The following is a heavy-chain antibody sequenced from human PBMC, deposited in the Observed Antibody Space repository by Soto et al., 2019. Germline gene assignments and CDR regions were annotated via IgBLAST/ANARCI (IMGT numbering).Heavy chain of an antibody. CDR3: ARLRALGPDTKWNWFDP. V-gene: IGHV3-30-3*01. CDR2: ISSDGSNK. Sequence: GGSLRLSCAASGFTFSSYAMHWVRQAPGKGLEWVAVISSDGSNKYYADSVKGRFTISRDNSKNTLYLQMNSLRAEDTAVYYCARLRALGPDTKWNWFDPWGQGTLVTVPS. D-gene: IGHD5-18*01. J-gene: IGHJ5*02. CDR1: GFTFSSYA.